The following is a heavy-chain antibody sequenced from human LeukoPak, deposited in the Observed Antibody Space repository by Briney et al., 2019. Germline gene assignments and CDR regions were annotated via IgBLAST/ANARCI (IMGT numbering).Heavy chain of an antibody. V-gene: IGHV3-30*18. Sequence: GRSLRLSCAASGFTFSSYGIHWVRQAPGKGLEWLAVISYDASNKYYADSVKGRFTISRDNSKNTLYLQMNSLRAEDTAVYYCAKEGDTAMVTSAFDIWGQGTTVTVSS. CDR1: GFTFSSYG. CDR3: AKEGDTAMVTSAFDI. J-gene: IGHJ3*02. CDR2: ISYDASNK. D-gene: IGHD5-18*01.